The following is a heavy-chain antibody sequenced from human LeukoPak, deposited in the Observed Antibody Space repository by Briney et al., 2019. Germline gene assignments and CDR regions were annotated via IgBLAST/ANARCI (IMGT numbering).Heavy chain of an antibody. CDR3: ARDRNTDFWSGYYTNYFDY. V-gene: IGHV3-66*01. CDR1: GFTVSNNY. Sequence: GGSLRLSCAASGFTVSNNYMRWVRQAPGKGLEWVSLIYSGGSTYYADSVKGRFIISRDNSKNTLYLQMNSLRAEDTAVYYCARDRNTDFWSGYYTNYFDYWGQGTLVTASS. J-gene: IGHJ4*02. D-gene: IGHD3-3*01. CDR2: IYSGGST.